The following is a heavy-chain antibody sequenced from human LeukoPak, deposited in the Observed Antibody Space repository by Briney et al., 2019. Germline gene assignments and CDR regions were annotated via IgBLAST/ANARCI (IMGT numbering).Heavy chain of an antibody. D-gene: IGHD6-25*01. CDR3: ARNPAGLFYAFDI. J-gene: IGHJ3*02. CDR2: INTNTGNP. Sequence: ASVKVSCKASGYTFTSYYMHWVRQAPGQGLEWMGWINTNTGNPTYAQGFTGRFVFSLDTSVSTAYLQISSLKAEDTAVYYCARNPAGLFYAFDIWGQGTMVTVSS. V-gene: IGHV7-4-1*02. CDR1: GYTFTSYY.